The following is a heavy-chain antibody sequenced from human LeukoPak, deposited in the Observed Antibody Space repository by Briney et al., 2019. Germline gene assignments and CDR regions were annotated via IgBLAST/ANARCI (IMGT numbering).Heavy chain of an antibody. CDR2: INAGNGNA. D-gene: IGHD3-22*01. CDR1: GYIFTSYA. Sequence: ASVKVSCKASGYIFTSYAMHWVRQAPGQRLEWMGWINAGNGNAKYSQKFQGRVTITRDTSASPAYMELSSLRSEDTAVYYCARDLLYYYDSSGYTNWFDPWGQGTLVTVSS. J-gene: IGHJ5*02. V-gene: IGHV1-3*01. CDR3: ARDLLYYYDSSGYTNWFDP.